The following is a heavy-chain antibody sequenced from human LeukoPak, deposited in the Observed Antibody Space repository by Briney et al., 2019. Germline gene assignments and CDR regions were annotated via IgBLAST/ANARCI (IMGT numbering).Heavy chain of an antibody. CDR1: GGSFSGYY. D-gene: IGHD3-16*01. J-gene: IGHJ4*02. Sequence: SETLSLTCAVYGGSFSGYYWSWIRQPPGKGLEWIGEINHSGSTNYNPSLKSRVTISVDTSKNQFSLKLSSVTAADTAVYYCARGRWAARWGQGTLVTVST. V-gene: IGHV4-34*01. CDR2: INHSGST. CDR3: ARGRWAAR.